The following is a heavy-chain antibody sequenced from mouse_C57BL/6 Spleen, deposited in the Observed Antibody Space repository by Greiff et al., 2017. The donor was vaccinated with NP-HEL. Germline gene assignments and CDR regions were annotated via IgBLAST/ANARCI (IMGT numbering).Heavy chain of an antibody. CDR2: ISDGGSYT. CDR1: GFTFSSYA. D-gene: IGHD1-1*01. J-gene: IGHJ2*01. CDR3: AREYYGRKGVDY. Sequence: EVQGVESGGGLVKPGGSLKLSCAASGFTFSSYAMSWVRQTPEKRLEWVATISDGGSYTYYPDNVKGRFTISRDNAKNNLYLQMSHLKSEDTARYYCAREYYGRKGVDYWGQGTTLTVSS. V-gene: IGHV5-4*01.